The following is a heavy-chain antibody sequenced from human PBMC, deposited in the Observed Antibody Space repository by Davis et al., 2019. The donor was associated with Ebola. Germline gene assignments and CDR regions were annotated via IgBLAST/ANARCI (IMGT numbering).Heavy chain of an antibody. CDR2: TYYRSKWYN. CDR1: GDSVSSNSAA. D-gene: IGHD6-19*01. V-gene: IGHV6-1*01. J-gene: IGHJ4*02. CDR3: AREGWERSGWYWGHFDY. Sequence: SETLSLTCAISGDSVSSNSAAWNWIRQSPSSGLEWLGRTYYRSKWYNDYAVSVKSRITINPDTSKNQFSLQLNSVTPEDTAVYYCAREGWERSGWYWGHFDYWGQGTLVTVSS.